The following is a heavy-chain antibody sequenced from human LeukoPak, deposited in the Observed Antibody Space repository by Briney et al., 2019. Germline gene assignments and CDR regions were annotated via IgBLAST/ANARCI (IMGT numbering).Heavy chain of an antibody. D-gene: IGHD3-10*01. J-gene: IGHJ4*02. Sequence: TGGSLRLSCAASGFTFGTYWMTWVRQAPGKGLEWLANIRPDAGEKNYADSVKGRFTISRDNTRNSLYLQVNSLRVEDTASYYCARSGPIDYWGQGTLVTVSS. CDR1: GFTFGTYW. CDR2: IRPDAGEK. CDR3: ARSGPIDY. V-gene: IGHV3-7*01.